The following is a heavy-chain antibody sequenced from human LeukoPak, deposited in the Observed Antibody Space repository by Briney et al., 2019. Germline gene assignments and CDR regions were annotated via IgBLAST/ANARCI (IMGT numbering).Heavy chain of an antibody. Sequence: SETLSLTCTVSGGSISSSSYYWGWIRQPPGKGLEWIGSIYYSGSTYYNPSLKSRVTISVDTSKNQFSLKLSSVTAADTAVYYCARQPTVTDPRSDYWGQGTLVTVSS. D-gene: IGHD4-17*01. CDR2: IYYSGST. CDR1: GGSISSSSYY. V-gene: IGHV4-39*01. CDR3: ARQPTVTDPRSDY. J-gene: IGHJ4*02.